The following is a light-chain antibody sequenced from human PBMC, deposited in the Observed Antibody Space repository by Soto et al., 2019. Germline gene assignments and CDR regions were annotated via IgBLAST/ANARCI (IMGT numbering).Light chain of an antibody. V-gene: IGKV1-39*01. CDR3: QQSYSKPLT. CDR1: QTISFY. Sequence: DIQMTQSPPSLSASVGDRVTITSRASQTISFYVNWYQQKPGKAPKLLISAASSLQSGVSSRFSGSGSGTDFTLTISSLQPEDFATYSCQQSYSKPLTFGGGTKVEIK. CDR2: AAS. J-gene: IGKJ4*01.